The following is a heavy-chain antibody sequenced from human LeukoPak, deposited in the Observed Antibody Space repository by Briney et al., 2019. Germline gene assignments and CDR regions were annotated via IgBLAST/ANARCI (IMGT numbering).Heavy chain of an antibody. CDR2: INSDGNNI. J-gene: IGHJ4*02. CDR3: VRGGDYGTFQH. D-gene: IGHD4/OR15-4a*01. Sequence: GGSLRLSCAASGFTFSSSAMSWVRQAPGKGLVWVSYINSDGNNINYADSVKGRFTVSRDNAKNTVHLQMNSLRAEDTAVYYCVRGGDYGTFQHWGQGTLVTVSS. V-gene: IGHV3-74*01. CDR1: GFTFSSSA.